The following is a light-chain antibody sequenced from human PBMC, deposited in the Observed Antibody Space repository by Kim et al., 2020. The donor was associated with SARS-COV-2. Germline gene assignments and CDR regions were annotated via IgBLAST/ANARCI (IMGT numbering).Light chain of an antibody. CDR1: SSDIGAYRY. CDR3: SSYTSSSALYV. CDR2: DIN. J-gene: IGLJ1*01. Sequence: QSIAISCTGTSSDIGAYRYVSWYQQLPGKAPKLMMYDINNRPSGVSDRFSGSKSGNTASLTISGLQAEDEADYYCSSYTSSSALYVFGSGTKVTVL. V-gene: IGLV2-14*03.